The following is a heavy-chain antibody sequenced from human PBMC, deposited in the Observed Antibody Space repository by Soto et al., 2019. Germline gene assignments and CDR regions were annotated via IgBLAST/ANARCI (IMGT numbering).Heavy chain of an antibody. D-gene: IGHD2-15*01. CDR2: INAGNGNT. CDR3: ARGTCSGGSRYSFHFDY. J-gene: IGHJ4*02. V-gene: IGHV1-3*01. CDR1: GYTFTSYA. Sequence: QVQLVQSGAEVKKPGASVKVSCKASGYTFTSYAMHWVRQAPGQRLEWMGWINAGNGNTKYSQKFQGRVTITRDTSASTAYMELSSLRSEDTAVYYCARGTCSGGSRYSFHFDYWRQGTLVTVSS.